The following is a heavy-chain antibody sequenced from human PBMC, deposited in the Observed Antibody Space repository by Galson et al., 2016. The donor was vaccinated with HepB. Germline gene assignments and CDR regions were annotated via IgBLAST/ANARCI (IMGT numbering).Heavy chain of an antibody. CDR3: AKERLVRRIFDH. D-gene: IGHD1-1*01. CDR2: ISTRRTT. Sequence: SLRLSCAASGFVFSNFGLSWVRQAPGKGLEWVASISTRRTTYYSDPVQGRFTISRDNSNNHLYLQMNGLRAEDTAVYYCAKERLVRRIFDHWGQGTLLTVSS. V-gene: IGHV3-23*01. CDR1: GFVFSNFG. J-gene: IGHJ4*02.